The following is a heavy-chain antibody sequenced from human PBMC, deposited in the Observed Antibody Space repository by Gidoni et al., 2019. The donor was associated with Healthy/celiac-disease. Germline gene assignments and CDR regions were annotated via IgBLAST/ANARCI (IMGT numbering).Heavy chain of an antibody. CDR3: ATDSRRAVAHPNFHYYMDV. D-gene: IGHD6-19*01. CDR2: FDPEDGET. CDR1: GYTLTDVS. Sequence: QVQLVQSGAEVKKPGASVKVSCKVAGYTLTDVSMHGVRQAPGKGLEWMGGFDPEDGETIYAQKFPGRVTMPEDTSTDTAYMELSSLRSEDTAVYYCATDSRRAVAHPNFHYYMDVWGKGTTVNVSS. V-gene: IGHV1-24*01. J-gene: IGHJ6*03.